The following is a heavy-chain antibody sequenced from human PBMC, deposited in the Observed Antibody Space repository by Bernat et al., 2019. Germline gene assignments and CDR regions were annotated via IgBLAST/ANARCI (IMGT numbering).Heavy chain of an antibody. J-gene: IGHJ4*02. CDR1: GYTFTGYY. CDR2: INPNSGGT. V-gene: IGHV1-2*04. Sequence: QVQLVQSGAEVKKPGASVKVSCKASGYTFTGYYMHWVRQAPGQGLEWMGWINPNSGGTNYAQKLKGWVTMTRDTSISTAYMELRSLRSDDTAVYYCARYPAGYSSGWVVAYLGRGTLVTVSS. CDR3: ARYPAGYSSGWVVAY. D-gene: IGHD6-19*01.